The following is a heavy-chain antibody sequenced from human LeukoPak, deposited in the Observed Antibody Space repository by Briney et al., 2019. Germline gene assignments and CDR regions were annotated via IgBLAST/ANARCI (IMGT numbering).Heavy chain of an antibody. CDR1: GFTFSDYA. J-gene: IGHJ4*02. Sequence: GGSLRLSCVASGFTFSDYAMNWVRQAPGKGLEWVSSLGARGDTFYADSVKGRFTISRDNSNNAAHLQMNSLRAEDTALYYCTKRGPGPVAGSYDFWGQGTLVTVSS. V-gene: IGHV3-23*01. CDR3: TKRGPGPVAGSYDF. CDR2: LGARGDT. D-gene: IGHD6-19*01.